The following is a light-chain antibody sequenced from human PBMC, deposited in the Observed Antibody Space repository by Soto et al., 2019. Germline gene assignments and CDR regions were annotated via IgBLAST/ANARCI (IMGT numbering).Light chain of an antibody. CDR1: QSISSW. CDR2: DAS. CDR3: QQYSTYSPV. J-gene: IGKJ1*01. V-gene: IGKV1-5*01. Sequence: DIQMTQSPSTLSGSVGDRVTITCGASQSISSWLAWYQQKPGKAPKLLIYDASSLESGVPSRFSGSGSGTEFTLTISNLQPDDFAIYYCQQYSTYSPVFGQGTKVDI.